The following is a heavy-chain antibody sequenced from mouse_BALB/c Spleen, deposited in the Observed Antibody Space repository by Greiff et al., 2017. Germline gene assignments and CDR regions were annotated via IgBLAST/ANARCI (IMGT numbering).Heavy chain of an antibody. Sequence: VQRVESGPSLVQPSQSLSITCTVSGFSLTSYGVHWVRQSPGKGLEWLGVIWRGGSTDYNAAFMSRLSITKDNSKSQVFFKMNSLQADDTAIYYCAKEGFSGAMDYWGQGTSVTVSS. D-gene: IGHD3-1*01. V-gene: IGHV2-5-1*01. J-gene: IGHJ4*01. CDR3: AKEGFSGAMDY. CDR2: IWRGGST. CDR1: GFSLTSYG.